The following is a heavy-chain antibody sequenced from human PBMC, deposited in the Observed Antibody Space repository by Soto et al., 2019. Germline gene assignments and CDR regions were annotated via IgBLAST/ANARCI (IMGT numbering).Heavy chain of an antibody. J-gene: IGHJ4*02. D-gene: IGHD5-12*01. CDR1: GGTFSSYA. CDR2: IVPIVGTT. V-gene: IGHV1-69*13. Sequence: SVKVSCKTSGGTFSSYAISWVRQAPGQGLEWMGGIVPIVGTTTYAQKFQGRVTITADEATSTAYMQLSRLRSDDTAVYYCVRVVAIPGYPDHRGQGTLVTVSS. CDR3: VRVVAIPGYPDH.